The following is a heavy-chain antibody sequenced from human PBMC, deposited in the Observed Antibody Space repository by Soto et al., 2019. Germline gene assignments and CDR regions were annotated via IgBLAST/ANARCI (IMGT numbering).Heavy chain of an antibody. CDR3: ARKQLKDQTIDY. J-gene: IGHJ4*02. CDR1: GYTFTSYA. CDR2: INAGNGNT. V-gene: IGHV1-3*01. Sequence: ASVKVSCKASGYTFTSYAMHWVRQAPGQRLEWMGWINAGNGNTNYSQKLQGRVTMTTDTSTSTAYMELRSLRSDDTAVYYCARKQLKDQTIDYWGQGTPVTVSS. D-gene: IGHD6-13*01.